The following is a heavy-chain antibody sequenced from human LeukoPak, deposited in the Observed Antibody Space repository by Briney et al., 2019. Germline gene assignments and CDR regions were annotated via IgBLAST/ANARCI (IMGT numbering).Heavy chain of an antibody. CDR2: IYYSGST. V-gene: IGHV4-61*01. J-gene: IGHJ5*02. CDR3: ARAGIAAAGGWFDP. D-gene: IGHD6-13*01. CDR1: GGSISSSSYY. Sequence: PSETLSLTCTVSGGSISSSSYYWSWIRQPPGKGLEWIGYIYYSGSTNYNPSLKSRVTISVDTSKNQFSLKLSSVTAADTAVYYCARAGIAAAGGWFDPWGQGTLVTVSS.